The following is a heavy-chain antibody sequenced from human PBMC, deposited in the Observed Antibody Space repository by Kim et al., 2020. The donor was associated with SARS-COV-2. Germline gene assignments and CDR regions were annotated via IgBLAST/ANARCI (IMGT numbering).Heavy chain of an antibody. V-gene: IGHV3-30-3*01. CDR2: ISYDGSNK. CDR3: ARERERTQAPYYYYYGM. CDR1: GFTFSSYA. Sequence: GGALRLSCAASGFTFSSYAMHWVRQAPGKGLEWVAVISYDGSNKYYADSVKGRFTISRDNSKNTLYLQMNSLRAEDTAVYYCARERERTQAPYYYYYGM. J-gene: IGHJ6*01. D-gene: IGHD1-26*01.